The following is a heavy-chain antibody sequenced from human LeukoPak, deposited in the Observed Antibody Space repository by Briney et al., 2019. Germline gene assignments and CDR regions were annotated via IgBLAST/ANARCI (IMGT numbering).Heavy chain of an antibody. CDR2: IVVGSGNT. J-gene: IGHJ4*02. CDR1: GLTFTSSA. D-gene: IGHD3-9*01. CDR3: AASTFDYLPDY. V-gene: IGHV1-58*02. Sequence: SVKVSCKASGLTFTSSAMQWVRQARGQRLEWIGWIVVGSGNTNYAQKFQERVTITRDMSTSTAYMELSSLRSEDTPVYYCAASTFDYLPDYWGQGTLVTVSS.